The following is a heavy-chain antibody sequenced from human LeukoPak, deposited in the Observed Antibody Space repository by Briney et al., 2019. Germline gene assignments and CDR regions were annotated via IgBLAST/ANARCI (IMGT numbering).Heavy chain of an antibody. V-gene: IGHV1-46*01. CDR3: ANSKTGDYLDY. CDR1: GYTFTSYY. D-gene: IGHD7-27*01. CDR2: INPSGGST. J-gene: IGHJ4*02. Sequence: GSVKVSCKASGYTFTSYYMHWVRQAPGQGLEWMGIINPSGGSTSYAQKFQGRVTMTRDMSTSTVYMELSSLRSEDTAVYYCANSKTGDYLDYWGQGTLVTVSS.